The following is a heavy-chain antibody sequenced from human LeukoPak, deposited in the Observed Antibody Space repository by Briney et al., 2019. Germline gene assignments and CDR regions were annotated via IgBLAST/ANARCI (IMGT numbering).Heavy chain of an antibody. D-gene: IGHD3-16*01. J-gene: IGHJ3*02. V-gene: IGHV3-72*01. Sequence: GGSLRLSCAASGLTFSDYILDWVRQAPGKGLEWVGRIRRGSNSYATEYAASVKGSFIISRDDSNNSLYQPMNSLKAEDAVVYHCTIDGGENGNSAFDIWGQGTMVTVSS. CDR2: IRRGSNSYAT. CDR1: GLTFSDYI. CDR3: TIDGGENGNSAFDI.